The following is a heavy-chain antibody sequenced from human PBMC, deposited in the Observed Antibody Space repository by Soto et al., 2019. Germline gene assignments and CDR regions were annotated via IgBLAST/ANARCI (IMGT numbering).Heavy chain of an antibody. Sequence: EVQLVESGGGLVQPGGSLRLSCAASGFTFSSYDMHWVRQATGKGLEWVSSPGAAGDTSYPGSVKGRFTISRENAKNSLDLQMNSLRAGDTAVYYCARGATRSFYYMDVWGKGTTVTVSS. CDR2: PGAAGDT. D-gene: IGHD1-1*01. CDR3: ARGATRSFYYMDV. J-gene: IGHJ6*03. CDR1: GFTFSSYD. V-gene: IGHV3-13*01.